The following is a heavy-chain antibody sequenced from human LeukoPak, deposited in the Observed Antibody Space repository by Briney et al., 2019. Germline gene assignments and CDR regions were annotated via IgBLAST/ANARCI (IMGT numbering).Heavy chain of an antibody. CDR3: ARRSVSYCSGGSCPRGGYYFDY. V-gene: IGHV3-21*01. CDR1: GFTFSSYS. J-gene: IGHJ4*02. Sequence: PGGSLRLSCAASGFTFSSYSMNWVRQAPGKGLEWVSSISSSSSYIYYADSVKGRFTISRDNAKNSLYLQMNSLRAEDTAVYYCARRSVSYCSGGSCPRGGYYFDYWGQGTLVTVSS. D-gene: IGHD2-15*01. CDR2: ISSSSSYI.